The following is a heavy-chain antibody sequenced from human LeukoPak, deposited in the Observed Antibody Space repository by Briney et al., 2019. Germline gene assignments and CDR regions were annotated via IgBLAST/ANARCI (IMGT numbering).Heavy chain of an antibody. CDR1: GGSFSGYY. CDR3: AGEDYFDTSGYASWRFDI. D-gene: IGHD3-22*01. Sequence: SETLSLTCAVYGGSFSGYYWNWICQPPGKGLEWIGEINHSGSTNYNPSLKSRVTISIDTSKNQFSLKLSSVTTADTAVYYCAGEDYFDTSGYASWRFDIWGQGTMVTVSS. V-gene: IGHV4-34*01. J-gene: IGHJ3*02. CDR2: INHSGST.